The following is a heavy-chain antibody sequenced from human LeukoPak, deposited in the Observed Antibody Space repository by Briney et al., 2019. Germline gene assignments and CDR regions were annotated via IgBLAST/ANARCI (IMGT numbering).Heavy chain of an antibody. J-gene: IGHJ5*02. CDR3: ARVGIAAMDNWFDP. V-gene: IGHV1-2*02. Sequence: ASVKVSCKASGYTFTSYDINWVRQATGQGLEWMGWINPNSGGTNYAQKFQGRVTMTRDTSISTAYMELSRLRSDDTAVYYCARVGIAAMDNWFDPWGQGTLVTVSS. D-gene: IGHD6-13*01. CDR1: GYTFTSYD. CDR2: INPNSGGT.